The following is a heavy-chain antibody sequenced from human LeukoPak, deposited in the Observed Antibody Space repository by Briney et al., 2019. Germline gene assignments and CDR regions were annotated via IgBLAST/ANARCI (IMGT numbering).Heavy chain of an antibody. D-gene: IGHD3-22*01. V-gene: IGHV3-66*01. CDR1: GFTVSSNY. Sequence: PGGSLRLSCAASGFTVSSNYMSWVRQAPGKGLEWVSVIYSGGSTYYADSVKGRFTISRDNSKNTLYLQMNSLRAEDTAVYYCARDETDSSGYYYGYWGQGTLVTVSS. CDR3: ARDETDSSGYYYGY. J-gene: IGHJ4*02. CDR2: IYSGGST.